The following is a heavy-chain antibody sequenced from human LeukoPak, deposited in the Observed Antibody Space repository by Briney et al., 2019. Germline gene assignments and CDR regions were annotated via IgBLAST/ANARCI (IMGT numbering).Heavy chain of an antibody. J-gene: IGHJ6*03. CDR1: GGSISSYY. Sequence: SETLSLTCTVSGGSISSYYWSWIRQPPGKGLEWIGYIYYSGSTNYNPSLKSRVTISVDTSKNQFSLKLSSVTAADTAVYYCARDGGYNYDILTGYYGTPYYYYMDVWGKGTTVTVSS. V-gene: IGHV4-59*01. CDR3: ARDGGYNYDILTGYYGTPYYYYMDV. D-gene: IGHD3-9*01. CDR2: IYYSGST.